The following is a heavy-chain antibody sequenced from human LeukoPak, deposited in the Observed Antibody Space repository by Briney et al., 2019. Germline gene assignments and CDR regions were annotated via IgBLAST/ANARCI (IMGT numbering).Heavy chain of an antibody. V-gene: IGHV3-73*01. D-gene: IGHD3-22*01. CDR2: IRGKTNSYTT. CDR3: RGASYDSSGPEYYFDY. Sequence: PGGSLRLSCAASGFTFSDSAMHWVRQASGKGLEWVGRIRGKTNSYTTAYAASVKGRLTISRDDSKNTAYLQMNSLKTEDTAVYYCRGASYDSSGPEYYFDYWGQGTLVTVSS. CDR1: GFTFSDSA. J-gene: IGHJ4*02.